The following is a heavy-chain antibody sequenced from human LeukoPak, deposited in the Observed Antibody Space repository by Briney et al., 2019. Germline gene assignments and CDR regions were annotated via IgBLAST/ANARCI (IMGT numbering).Heavy chain of an antibody. V-gene: IGHV1-18*01. CDR2: ISAYNGNT. J-gene: IGHJ6*02. D-gene: IGHD3-22*01. CDR3: ARVGYYYDSSGYSPVDYGMDV. Sequence: ASVKVSCKASGYTFTSYGISWVRQAPGQGLEWMGWISAYNGNTNYAQKLQGRVTMTTDTSTSTAYMELRSLRSDDTAVYYCARVGYYYDSSGYSPVDYGMDVWGQGTTVTVSS. CDR1: GYTFTSYG.